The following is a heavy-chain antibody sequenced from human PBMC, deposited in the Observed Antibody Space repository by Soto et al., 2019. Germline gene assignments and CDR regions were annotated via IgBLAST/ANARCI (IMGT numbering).Heavy chain of an antibody. V-gene: IGHV1-8*01. D-gene: IGHD3-3*01. CDR1: GYTFTSYD. J-gene: IGHJ4*02. CDR2: MNPNSGNT. CDR3: ARLNDFWSGYFRVADY. Sequence: ASVKVSCKASGYTFTSYDINWVLQATGQGLEWMGWMNPNSGNTGYAQKFQGRVTMTRNTSISTAYMELSSLRSEDTAVYYCARLNDFWSGYFRVADYWGQGTLVTVSS.